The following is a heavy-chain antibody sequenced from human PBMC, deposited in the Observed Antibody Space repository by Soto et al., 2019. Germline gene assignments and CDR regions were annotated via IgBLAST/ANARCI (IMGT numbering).Heavy chain of an antibody. V-gene: IGHV4-34*01. J-gene: IGHJ5*02. CDR1: DGSFSGYY. CDR2: INHSGST. Sequence: SETLSLTCAVYDGSFSGYYWSWIRQPPGKGLEWIGEINHSGSTNYNPSLKSRVTMTRDTSISTTYMELSSLRSEDTAVYYCARVGPPADPWGQGTLVTVSS. CDR3: ARVGPPADP.